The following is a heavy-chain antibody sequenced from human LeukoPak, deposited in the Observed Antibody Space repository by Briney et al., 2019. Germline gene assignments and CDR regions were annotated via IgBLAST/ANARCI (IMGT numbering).Heavy chain of an antibody. V-gene: IGHV4-30-4*01. J-gene: IGHJ1*01. CDR1: GGSISSGDYY. D-gene: IGHD3-10*01. Sequence: SETLSLTCTVSGGSISSGDYYWSWIRQPPGKGLEWIGYIYYSGSTYYNPSLKSRVTISVDTSKNQFSLKLSSVTAAYTAAYYCARAVLGITMVRGVNTEYFQHWGQGTLVTVSS. CDR3: ARAVLGITMVRGVNTEYFQH. CDR2: IYYSGST.